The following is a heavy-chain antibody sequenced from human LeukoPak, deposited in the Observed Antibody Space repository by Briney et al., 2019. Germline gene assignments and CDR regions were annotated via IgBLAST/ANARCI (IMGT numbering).Heavy chain of an antibody. V-gene: IGHV3-7*01. Sequence: GGSLRLSCAASGFTFSSYWMSWVRQAPGKGLEWVANIKQDGSEKYYVDSVKGRLTISRDNAKNSLYLQMNSLRAEDTAVYYCARESHGDYLNYWGQGTLVTVSS. D-gene: IGHD4-17*01. CDR1: GFTFSSYW. CDR3: ARESHGDYLNY. J-gene: IGHJ4*02. CDR2: IKQDGSEK.